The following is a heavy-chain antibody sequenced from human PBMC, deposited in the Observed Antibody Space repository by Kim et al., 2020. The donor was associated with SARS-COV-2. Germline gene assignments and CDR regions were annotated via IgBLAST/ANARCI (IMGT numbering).Heavy chain of an antibody. CDR2: IYYSGST. V-gene: IGHV4-31*03. CDR3: ARSRGELWTSVYYFDY. Sequence: SETLSLTCTVSGGSISSGGYYWSWIRQHPGKGLEWIGYIYYSGSTYYNPSLKSRVTISVDTSKNQFSLKLSSVTAADTAVYYCARSRGELWTSVYYFDYWGQGTLVTVSS. J-gene: IGHJ4*02. CDR1: GGSISSGGYY. D-gene: IGHD3-10*01.